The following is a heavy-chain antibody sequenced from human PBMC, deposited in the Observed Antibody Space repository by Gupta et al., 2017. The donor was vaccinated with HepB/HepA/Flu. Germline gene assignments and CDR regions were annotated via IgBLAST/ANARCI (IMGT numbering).Heavy chain of an antibody. V-gene: IGHV3-30-3*01. CDR2: MSYDGSNK. D-gene: IGHD2-2*01. CDR1: GFTFSRYA. CDR3: ARDVGYCSSTSCSYYYYGMDV. J-gene: IGHJ6*02. Sequence: QVQLVESGGGVVQPGRSLRLSCAASGFTFSRYAMHWVRQAPGKGLEWVAVMSYDGSNKYYADSVKGRFTISRDNSKNTLYLQMNSLRAEDTAVYYCARDVGYCSSTSCSYYYYGMDVWGQGTTVTVSS.